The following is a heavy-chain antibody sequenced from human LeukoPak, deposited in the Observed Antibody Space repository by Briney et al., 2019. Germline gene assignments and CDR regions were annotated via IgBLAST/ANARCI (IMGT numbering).Heavy chain of an antibody. D-gene: IGHD6-13*01. J-gene: IGHJ1*01. Sequence: ASVKVSCKASGYTFTGYYMHWVRQAPGQGLEWMGWINPNSGGTNYAQKFQGWVTVTRDTSISTAYMELSRLRSDDTAVYYCARVAAAGTQYFQHWGQGTLVTVSS. CDR1: GYTFTGYY. V-gene: IGHV1-2*04. CDR2: INPNSGGT. CDR3: ARVAAAGTQYFQH.